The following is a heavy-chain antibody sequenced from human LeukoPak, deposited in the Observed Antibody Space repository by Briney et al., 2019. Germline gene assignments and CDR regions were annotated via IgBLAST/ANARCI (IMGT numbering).Heavy chain of an antibody. D-gene: IGHD3-3*01. Sequence: GGSLRLSCAASGFTFSSYAMHWVRQAPGKGLEWVAVISYDGSNKYYADSVKGRFTISRDNSKNTLYLQMNSLRAEDTAVYYCARDLSRFSEGLLDPWGQGTLVTVSS. CDR1: GFTFSSYA. J-gene: IGHJ5*02. V-gene: IGHV3-30*04. CDR3: ARDLSRFSEGLLDP. CDR2: ISYDGSNK.